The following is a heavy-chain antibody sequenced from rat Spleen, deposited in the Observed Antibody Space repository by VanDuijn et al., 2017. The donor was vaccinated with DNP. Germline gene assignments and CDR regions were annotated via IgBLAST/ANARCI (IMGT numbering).Heavy chain of an antibody. V-gene: IGHV5-46*01. CDR1: GFTFSSFP. CDR3: TRYYDSFDY. CDR2: ISASGGST. D-gene: IGHD1-1*01. J-gene: IGHJ2*01. Sequence: EVQLVESGGGLVQPGGSMKLSCAASGFTFSSFPMAWVRQAATKGLEWVATISASGGSTYYRDSVKGRFTISRDYAKPTLYLQMDSLRSEDTATYYCTRYYDSFDYWGQGVMVTVSS.